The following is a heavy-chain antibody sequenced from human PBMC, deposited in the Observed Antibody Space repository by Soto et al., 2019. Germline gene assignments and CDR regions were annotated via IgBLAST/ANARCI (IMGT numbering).Heavy chain of an antibody. Sequence: QVQLQESGPGLVKPSQTLSLTCTVSGGSISSGDYYWSWIRQPPGKGLEWIGYIYYSGSTYYNPSLKSRVTISVDTSKNQFSLKLSSVTAADTAVYYCAREAYCSSTSCFDYYYYGMDVWGQGTTVTVSS. CDR3: AREAYCSSTSCFDYYYYGMDV. CDR2: IYYSGST. V-gene: IGHV4-30-4*01. J-gene: IGHJ6*02. D-gene: IGHD2-2*01. CDR1: GGSISSGDYY.